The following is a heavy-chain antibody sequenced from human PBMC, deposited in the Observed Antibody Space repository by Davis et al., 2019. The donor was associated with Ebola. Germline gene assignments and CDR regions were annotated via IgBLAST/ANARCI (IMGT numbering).Heavy chain of an antibody. CDR1: GYTFTSYD. D-gene: IGHD2-15*01. J-gene: IGHJ6*02. Sequence: SVKVSCKASGYTFTSYDISWVRQAPGQGLEWMGGIIPIFGTANYAQKFQGRVTITADESTSTAYMELSSLRSENTAVYYCARDNCSGGSCWYGMDVWGQGTTVTVSS. CDR2: IIPIFGTA. V-gene: IGHV1-69*13. CDR3: ARDNCSGGSCWYGMDV.